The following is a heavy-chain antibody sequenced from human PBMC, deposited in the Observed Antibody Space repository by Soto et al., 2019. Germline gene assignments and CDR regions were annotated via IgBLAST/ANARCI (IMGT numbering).Heavy chain of an antibody. CDR2: IIPSLGRP. V-gene: IGHV1-69*02. CDR3: ARLGLNSAYDL. J-gene: IGHJ4*02. D-gene: IGHD5-12*01. CDR1: GGTFSSYT. Sequence: QVQLVQSGAEVKKSGSSVKVSCKASGGTFSSYTINWVRQAPGQGLEWMGRIIPSLGRPNYAQKFQGRVTVTADKSTSTAYMELSSLRSEDTAVFYCARLGLNSAYDLWGQGTLVTVSS.